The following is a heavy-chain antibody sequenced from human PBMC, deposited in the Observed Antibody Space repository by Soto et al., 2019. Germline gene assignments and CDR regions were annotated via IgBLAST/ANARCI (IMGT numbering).Heavy chain of an antibody. D-gene: IGHD6-6*01. CDR2: IYYSGST. CDR1: GGSISSYY. J-gene: IGHJ5*02. Sequence: PSETLSLTCTVSGGSISSYYWSWIRQSPGKGLEWIGYIYYSGSTNYNPSLKSRVTISVDTSKNQFSLKLSSVTAADTAVYYCARHPYNSIAARQDNWFDPWGQGTLVTVSS. V-gene: IGHV4-59*08. CDR3: ARHPYNSIAARQDNWFDP.